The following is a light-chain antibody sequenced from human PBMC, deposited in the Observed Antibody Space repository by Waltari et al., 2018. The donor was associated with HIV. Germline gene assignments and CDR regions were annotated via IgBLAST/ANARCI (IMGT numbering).Light chain of an antibody. CDR3: QQYKNWPYT. J-gene: IGKJ2*01. CDR1: QSVNSN. V-gene: IGKV3-15*01. Sequence: EIVMTQSPATLSVSPGERATLSCRASQSVNSNLAWYHQKPGQAPRLLIYGASTRATGIPARFSGSGSVTDFTLTISSLQSEDFAVYYCQQYKNWPYTFGQGTKLEIK. CDR2: GAS.